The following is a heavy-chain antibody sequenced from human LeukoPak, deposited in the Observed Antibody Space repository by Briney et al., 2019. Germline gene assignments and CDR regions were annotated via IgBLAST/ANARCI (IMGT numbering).Heavy chain of an antibody. CDR2: ISGSGGST. Sequence: GRSLRLSCAASGFTFSSYAMSWVRQAPGKGLEWVSAISGSGGSTYYADSVKGRFTISRDNSKNTLYLQMNSLRAEDTAIYYCAKDRSGYDSYYYYMDVWGKGTTVTVSS. CDR3: AKDRSGYDSYYYYMDV. D-gene: IGHD5-12*01. J-gene: IGHJ6*03. V-gene: IGHV3-23*01. CDR1: GFTFSSYA.